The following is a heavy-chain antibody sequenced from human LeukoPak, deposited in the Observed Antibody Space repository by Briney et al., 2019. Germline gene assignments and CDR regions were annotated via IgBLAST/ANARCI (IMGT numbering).Heavy chain of an antibody. Sequence: SETLSLTCTVSGGSFAPYYWSWIRQPPGKGLEWIGYIYYSGSTSYNPSLRSRVTISVDTSKNQLSLKLTSVTAADTAVYYCARTNAFDVWGQGTRVTVSS. CDR2: IYYSGST. CDR3: ARTNAFDV. CDR1: GGSFAPYY. J-gene: IGHJ3*01. V-gene: IGHV4-59*01.